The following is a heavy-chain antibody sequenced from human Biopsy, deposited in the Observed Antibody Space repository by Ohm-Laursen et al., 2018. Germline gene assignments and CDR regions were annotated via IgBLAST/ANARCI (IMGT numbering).Heavy chain of an antibody. V-gene: IGHV4-4*07. CDR2: IYSSGFS. Sequence: VTLSFTCTVSGASISGFYWSWIPPPAGKGPEWIGRIYSSGFSNYNPSLRSRVTMSVDTSKDQFSLKLSSVTAADTAVYFCAREGDFGGFCTNGVCSGTLDIWGQGTMVTVSS. CDR1: GASISGFY. D-gene: IGHD2-8*01. J-gene: IGHJ3*02. CDR3: AREGDFGGFCTNGVCSGTLDI.